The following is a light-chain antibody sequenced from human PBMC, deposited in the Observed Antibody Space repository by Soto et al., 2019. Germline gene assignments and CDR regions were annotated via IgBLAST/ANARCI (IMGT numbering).Light chain of an antibody. CDR2: DAS. CDR1: QSVASH. V-gene: IGKV3-15*01. CDR3: QQYNNWPLT. J-gene: IGKJ3*01. Sequence: ETMMTQSPATLSVSPGERVTLSCRASQSVASHFAWYQQRPGQAPRLLIYDASTRAPGIPARFSGSGSGTEFTLTITTLQSEDFAVYYWQQYNNWPLTFGPGTKVEIK.